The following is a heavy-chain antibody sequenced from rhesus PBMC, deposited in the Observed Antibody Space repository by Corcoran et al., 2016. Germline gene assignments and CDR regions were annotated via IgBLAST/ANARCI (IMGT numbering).Heavy chain of an antibody. V-gene: IGHV4-122*02. D-gene: IGHD2-21*01. J-gene: IGHJ3*01. CDR3: ARGSTVLVVVATDAFDF. CDR2: ISYSGST. Sequence: QLQLQESGPGLVKPSETLSLTCAVSGYSISSGYGWSWIRQPPGTVLEWIGYISYSGSTSYNPSLKSRVSISRDTSKNQFSLKLSSVTAADTAVYYCARGSTVLVVVATDAFDFWGQGLRVTVSS. CDR1: GYSISSGYG.